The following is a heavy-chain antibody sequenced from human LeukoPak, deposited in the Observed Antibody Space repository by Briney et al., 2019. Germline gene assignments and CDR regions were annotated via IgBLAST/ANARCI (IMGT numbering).Heavy chain of an antibody. CDR3: ATAYYDHP. CDR2: NRWNSGSI. J-gene: IGHJ5*02. CDR1: GSTFGDYA. V-gene: IGHV3-9*01. D-gene: IGHD3-3*01. Sequence: RSLTLFCTASGSTFGDYAMHWVRQAPGTPPKRLPGNRWNSGSIGSADSLTGRFTISRDNAKNSLYLQMNSLRAEDTALYYCATAYYDHPWGQGTLVTVSS.